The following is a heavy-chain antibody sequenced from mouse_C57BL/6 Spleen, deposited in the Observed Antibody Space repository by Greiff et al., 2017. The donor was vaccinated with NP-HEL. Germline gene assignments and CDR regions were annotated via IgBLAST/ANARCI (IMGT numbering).Heavy chain of an antibody. CDR2: ISSGSSTI. CDR1: GFTFSDYG. CDR3: ARRIYYYGSSYVGYFDV. V-gene: IGHV5-17*01. J-gene: IGHJ1*03. Sequence: EVQVVESGGGLVKPGGSLKLSCAASGFTFSDYGMHWVRQAPEKGLEWVAYISSGSSTIYYADTVKGRFTISRDNAKNTLFLQMTSLRSEDTAMYYCARRIYYYGSSYVGYFDVWGTGTTVTVSS. D-gene: IGHD1-1*01.